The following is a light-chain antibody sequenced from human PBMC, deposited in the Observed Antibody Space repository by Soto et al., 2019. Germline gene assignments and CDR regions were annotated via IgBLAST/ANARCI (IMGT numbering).Light chain of an antibody. CDR1: SSKNGSNT. Sequence: QSVLTQPPSTSGTPRQRGTISCSGSSSKNGSNTVNWYQQLPGTAPKLLIYSNNQRPSGVPDRFSGSKSGTSASLAISGLQSEDEADYYCAAWDDSLNGSYVFGTGTKVTVL. CDR2: SNN. V-gene: IGLV1-44*01. CDR3: AAWDDSLNGSYV. J-gene: IGLJ1*01.